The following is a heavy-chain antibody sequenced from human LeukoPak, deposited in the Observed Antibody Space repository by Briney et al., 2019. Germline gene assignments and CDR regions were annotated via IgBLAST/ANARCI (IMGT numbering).Heavy chain of an antibody. CDR1: GGSISSGGYY. J-gene: IGHJ4*02. CDR2: IFSSAST. D-gene: IGHD2-8*02. CDR3: ARDFTGGSFDY. V-gene: IGHV4-31*03. Sequence: SETLSLTCTVSGGSISSGGYYWSCIRQHPGKGLECLGSIFSSASTIYNPSLKSRVIISVDTTKNQFSLKLTSVTAADTAVYYCARDFTGGSFDYWGQGTLVTVSS.